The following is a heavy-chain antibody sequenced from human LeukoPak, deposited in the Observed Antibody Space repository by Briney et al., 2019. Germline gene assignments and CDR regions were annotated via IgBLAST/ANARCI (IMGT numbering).Heavy chain of an antibody. CDR1: GFTVSSNY. Sequence: GGSLRLSCAASGFTVSSNYMSWVRQAPGEGLEWVSLIYSDGGTYYADSVKGRFTVSRDNSKNTLYLQMNSLRAEDTAMFYCARGRARFDYWGQGTLVTVSS. V-gene: IGHV3-53*01. CDR3: ARGRARFDY. CDR2: IYSDGGT. J-gene: IGHJ4*02.